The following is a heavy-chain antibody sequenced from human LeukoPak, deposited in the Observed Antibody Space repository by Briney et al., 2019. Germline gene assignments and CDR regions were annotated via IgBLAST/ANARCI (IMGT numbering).Heavy chain of an antibody. J-gene: IGHJ4*02. CDR1: GYTFTSYG. D-gene: IGHD6-19*01. V-gene: IGHV1-18*01. CDR3: ARSSGWYPEYYFDY. Sequence: ASVKVSCKASGYTFTSYGISWVRQAPGQGLEWMGWISAYNGNTNYAQKLQGGVTMTTDTSTSTAYMELRSLRSDDTAVYYCARSSGWYPEYYFDYWGQGTLVTVSS. CDR2: ISAYNGNT.